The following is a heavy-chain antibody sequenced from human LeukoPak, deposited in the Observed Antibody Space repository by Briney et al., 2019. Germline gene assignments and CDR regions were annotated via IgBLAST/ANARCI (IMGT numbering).Heavy chain of an antibody. CDR3: ARRSVFDAHDYGDFRY. Sequence: GESPQIPCQASGYTFTRYWIGWVRQVPGKGLEWMGIIYPGDSDTRYSPSSQGQVPLSPDKSINTAYLQWSSLQASDSAMYYCARRSVFDAHDYGDFRYWGQGTLVTASS. J-gene: IGHJ4*02. V-gene: IGHV5-51*01. D-gene: IGHD4-17*01. CDR2: IYPGDSDT. CDR1: GYTFTRYW.